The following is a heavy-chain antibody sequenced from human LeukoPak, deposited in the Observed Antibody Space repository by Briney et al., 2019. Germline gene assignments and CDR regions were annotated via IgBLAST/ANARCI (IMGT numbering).Heavy chain of an antibody. V-gene: IGHV4-61*01. CDR3: ARVPGGGTAAN. CDR1: GGSVSSGSYY. J-gene: IGHJ3*01. Sequence: SETLSLTCTVSGGSVSSGSYYWSWIRQPPGEGLEWIGYIYYSGSANYNPSLKSRVTMSVDTSKNQFSLKLSSVTAADTAVYYCARVPGGGTAANWGQGTMVTVSS. CDR2: IYYSGSA. D-gene: IGHD1-7*01.